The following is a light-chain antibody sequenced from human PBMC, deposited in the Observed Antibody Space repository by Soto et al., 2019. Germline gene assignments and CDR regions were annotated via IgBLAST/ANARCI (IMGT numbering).Light chain of an antibody. CDR3: MQALRSPAT. J-gene: IGKJ1*01. V-gene: IGKV2-28*01. CDR1: QTLLHSNGYNY. Sequence: DIVMTQSPLSLPVTPGEPASISCRSSQTLLHSNGYNYLDWYLQKPGQSPQLLIYLGSNRASGVHDRFSGSGSGTAFTLKISRVEAEDVGVYFCMQALRSPATFGQVTKVEMK. CDR2: LGS.